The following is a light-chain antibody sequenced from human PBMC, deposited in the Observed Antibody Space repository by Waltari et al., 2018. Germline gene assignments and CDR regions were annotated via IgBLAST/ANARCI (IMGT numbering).Light chain of an antibody. Sequence: QSALTQPRSVSGSPGQSVTISCTGTSSDVGGYNYVSWYQQHPGKAPQLVIYDVSKRPSGVPGRFSGSKSGNTASLTISGLQAEGEADYYCCSYAYPYWVFGGGTKLTVL. CDR2: DVS. CDR3: CSYAYPYWV. V-gene: IGLV2-11*01. J-gene: IGLJ3*02. CDR1: SSDVGGYNY.